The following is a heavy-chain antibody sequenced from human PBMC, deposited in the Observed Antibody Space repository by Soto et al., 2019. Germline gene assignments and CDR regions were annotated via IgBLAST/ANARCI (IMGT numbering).Heavy chain of an antibody. CDR3: ARGDITGTTMVFYYYYYGMDV. Sequence: RASVKVSCKASGGTFSSYAISWVRQAPGQGLEWMGGIIPIFGTANYAQKFQGRVTITADESTSTAYMELSSLRSEDTAVYYWARGDITGTTMVFYYYYYGMDVWGQGTTVTVSS. J-gene: IGHJ6*02. D-gene: IGHD1-7*01. CDR1: GGTFSSYA. CDR2: IIPIFGTA. V-gene: IGHV1-69*13.